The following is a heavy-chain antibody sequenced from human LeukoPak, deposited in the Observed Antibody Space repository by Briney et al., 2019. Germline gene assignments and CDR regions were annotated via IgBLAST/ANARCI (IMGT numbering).Heavy chain of an antibody. D-gene: IGHD3-22*01. CDR3: VRDRVRADYYDSSGYCFDY. J-gene: IGHJ4*02. Sequence: GGSLRLSCAASGFTFSSFGMSWVRQAPGKGLEWVSAISSTGGTAYYADSVKGRFTVSRDNAKHSLFLQMDSLRAEDTAVYYCVRDRVRADYYDSSGYCFDYWGLGTLVTVSS. CDR2: ISSTGGTA. CDR1: GFTFSSFG. V-gene: IGHV3-23*01.